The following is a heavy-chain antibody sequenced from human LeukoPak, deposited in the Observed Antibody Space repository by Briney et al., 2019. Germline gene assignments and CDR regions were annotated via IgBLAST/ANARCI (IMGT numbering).Heavy chain of an antibody. CDR2: ISYDGSNK. J-gene: IGHJ4*02. CDR3: ARDLENSSSW. V-gene: IGHV3-30-3*01. Sequence: PGRSLRLSCAASGFTFSSYAMHWVRQAPGKGLEWVAVISYDGSNKYYADSVKGRFTISRDNSKNTLYLQMNSLRAEDTAVYYCARDLENSSSWWGQGTLVTVSS. CDR1: GFTFSSYA. D-gene: IGHD6-13*01.